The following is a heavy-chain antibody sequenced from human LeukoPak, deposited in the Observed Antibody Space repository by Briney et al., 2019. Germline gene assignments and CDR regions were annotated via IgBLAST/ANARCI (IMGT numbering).Heavy chain of an antibody. J-gene: IGHJ4*02. CDR2: IYPGDSDT. D-gene: IGHD2-2*02. V-gene: IGHV5-51*01. CDR1: GYSFTSYW. CDR3: ARQMDCSSTSCYTGPDY. Sequence: GESLKISCKGSGYSFTSYWIGWVRQMPGNGLEWMGIIYPGDSDTRYSPSFQGQVTISADKSISTAYLQWSSLKASDTAMYYCARQMDCSSTSCYTGPDYWGQGTLVTVSS.